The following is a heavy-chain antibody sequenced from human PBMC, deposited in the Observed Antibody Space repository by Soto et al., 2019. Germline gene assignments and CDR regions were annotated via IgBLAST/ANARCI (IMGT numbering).Heavy chain of an antibody. D-gene: IGHD4-17*01. CDR3: ARGRTTVTFPSYFDY. Sequence: QVQLVQSGVEVKKPGSSVTVSCKASGGTFSSYTISWVRQAPGQGLEWMGMIIPVLGITNYAQKFQGRVTITADRSTSTAYVELSSLTSEDTAVYYCARGRTTVTFPSYFDYSGQGTLVTVSS. CDR1: GGTFSSYT. CDR2: IIPVLGIT. V-gene: IGHV1-69*02. J-gene: IGHJ4*02.